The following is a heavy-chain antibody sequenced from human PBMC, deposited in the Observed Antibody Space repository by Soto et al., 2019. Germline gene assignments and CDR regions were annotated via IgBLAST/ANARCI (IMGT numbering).Heavy chain of an antibody. CDR1: GFTFSSYA. J-gene: IGHJ6*03. Sequence: EVQLLESGGGLVQPGGSLRLSCAASGFTFSSYAMSWVRQAPGKGLEWVSAISGSGGSTYYADSVKGRFTISRDNSKNTLYLQMNSLRAEDTAVYYCAKSRRVDDILTGYYYYYYMDVWGKGTTVTVSS. CDR2: ISGSGGST. V-gene: IGHV3-23*01. CDR3: AKSRRVDDILTGYYYYYYMDV. D-gene: IGHD3-9*01.